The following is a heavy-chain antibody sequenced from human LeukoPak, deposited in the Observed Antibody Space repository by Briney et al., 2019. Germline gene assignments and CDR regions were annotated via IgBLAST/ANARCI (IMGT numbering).Heavy chain of an antibody. D-gene: IGHD6-13*01. J-gene: IGHJ4*02. V-gene: IGHV4-59*12. CDR2: IYYSGST. Sequence: SETLSLTCTVSGVSISSYYWSWIRQPPGKGLEWIGYIYYSGSTNYNPSLKSRATISVDKSKNQFSLKLSSVAAADTAVYYCARGDSSSWYAIYFDYWGQGTLVTVSS. CDR3: ARGDSSSWYAIYFDY. CDR1: GVSISSYY.